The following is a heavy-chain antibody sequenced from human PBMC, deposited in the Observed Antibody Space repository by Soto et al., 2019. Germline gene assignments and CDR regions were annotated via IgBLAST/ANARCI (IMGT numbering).Heavy chain of an antibody. CDR2: MNPNSGNT. Sequence: QVQLVQSGAEVKKPGASVKVSCKASGYTFTSYDINWVRQATGQGLEWMGWMNPNSGNTGYAQKFQGRVTMTRNTSISTAYMELSSRGSADTAVYYWARERTGTTSMDVWGQGTTVTVSS. D-gene: IGHD1-1*01. J-gene: IGHJ6*02. CDR1: GYTFTSYD. V-gene: IGHV1-8*01. CDR3: ARERTGTTSMDV.